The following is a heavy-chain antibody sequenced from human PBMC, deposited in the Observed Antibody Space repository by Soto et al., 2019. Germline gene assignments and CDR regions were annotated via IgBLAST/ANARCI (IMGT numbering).Heavy chain of an antibody. J-gene: IGHJ4*02. V-gene: IGHV3-33*01. CDR3: ARDGETYYDFWSGYYTHPNFDY. Sequence: QVQLVESGGGVVQPGRSLRLSCAASGFTFSSYGMHWVRQAPGKGLEWVAVIWYDGSNKYYADSVKGRFTISRDNSKNTLYLQMNSLRAEDTAVYYCARDGETYYDFWSGYYTHPNFDYWGQGTLVTVSS. CDR2: IWYDGSNK. D-gene: IGHD3-3*01. CDR1: GFTFSSYG.